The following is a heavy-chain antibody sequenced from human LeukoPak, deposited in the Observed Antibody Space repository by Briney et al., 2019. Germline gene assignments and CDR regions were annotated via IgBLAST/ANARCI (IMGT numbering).Heavy chain of an antibody. D-gene: IGHD3-3*01. V-gene: IGHV3-30*03. CDR2: ISNDGSRK. J-gene: IGHJ4*02. CDR3: ARDRAWNYFDY. Sequence: GGSLRLSCAASGFTFSSYWMSWVRQAPGKGLEWVAIISNDGSRKYYAHSVEGRFTISRDNSKNTLYLQVDSLRAEDTAVYYCARDRAWNYFDYWGQGTLVTVSS. CDR1: GFTFSSYW.